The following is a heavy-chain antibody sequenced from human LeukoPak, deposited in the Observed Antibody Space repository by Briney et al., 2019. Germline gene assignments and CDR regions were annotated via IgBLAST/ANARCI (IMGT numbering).Heavy chain of an antibody. J-gene: IGHJ6*03. D-gene: IGHD3-22*01. Sequence: SETLSLTCTVSGGSISSYYWSWIRQPPGKGLEWSGYIYYSGSTNYNPSLKSRVTISVDTSKNQFSLKLSSVTAADTAVYYCARVSAMIVYNYYYMDVWGKGTTVTVSS. CDR1: GGSISSYY. CDR3: ARVSAMIVYNYYYMDV. CDR2: IYYSGST. V-gene: IGHV4-59*01.